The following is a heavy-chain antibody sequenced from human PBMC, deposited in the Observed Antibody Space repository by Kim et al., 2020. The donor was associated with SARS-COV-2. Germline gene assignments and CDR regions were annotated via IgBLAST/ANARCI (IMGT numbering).Heavy chain of an antibody. CDR1: GFTFSSYS. Sequence: GGSLRLSCAASGFTFSSYSMNWVRQAPGKGLEWVSYISSSSSTIYYADSVKGRFTISRDYAKNSLYLQMNSLRDEDTAVYYCARDRGVEYSSSHNWFDPWGQGTLVTVSS. D-gene: IGHD6-13*01. J-gene: IGHJ5*02. V-gene: IGHV3-48*02. CDR2: ISSSSSTI. CDR3: ARDRGVEYSSSHNWFDP.